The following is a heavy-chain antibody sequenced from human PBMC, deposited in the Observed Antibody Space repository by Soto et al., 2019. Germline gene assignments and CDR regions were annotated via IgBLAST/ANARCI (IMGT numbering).Heavy chain of an antibody. CDR2: ISAYNGNT. CDR3: ARAWFGDFVYYFDY. D-gene: IGHD3-10*01. V-gene: IGHV1-18*01. J-gene: IGHJ4*02. CDR1: GYTFTNYA. Sequence: QVQLVQSGAEVKKPGASVKDSCKASGYTFTNYAISWVRQAPGKGLEWMGWISAYNGNTNYAQKLQGSVTMTTDTSTSSASMELRSLRSDDTAVYYCARAWFGDFVYYFDYWGQGTLVTVSS.